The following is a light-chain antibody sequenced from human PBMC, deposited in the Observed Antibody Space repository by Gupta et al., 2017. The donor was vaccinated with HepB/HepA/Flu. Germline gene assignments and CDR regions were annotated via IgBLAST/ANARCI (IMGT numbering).Light chain of an antibody. CDR1: ILPRKY. CDR2: EDR. V-gene: IGLV3-10*01. CDR3: YSTDNTGHPL. Sequence: YELTQPPSVSVSPGQTATITCSGDILPRKYAYWYHQRPGQAPLLVIYEDRKRPSGIPERFSASSSGTVATLTISGAQVEDEGDYYCYSTDNTGHPLFGGGTKLSVL. J-gene: IGLJ2*01.